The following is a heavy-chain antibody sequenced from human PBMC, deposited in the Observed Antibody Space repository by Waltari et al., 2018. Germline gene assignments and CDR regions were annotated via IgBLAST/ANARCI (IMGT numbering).Heavy chain of an antibody. CDR1: SGSLSSDNYY. D-gene: IGHD3-22*01. J-gene: IGHJ4*02. CDR2: LYYTGST. Sequence: QLQLQESGPGLVKPSETLSLTCTVSSGSLSSDNYYWGWIRQPPGKGLEWIGTLYYTGSTFDNPSLNSRVTISVDTLKNQFSLKLSSVTAADTAVYYCAREADYYYSSAYVGWGQGTLVTVSS. V-gene: IGHV4-39*02. CDR3: AREADYYYSSAYVG.